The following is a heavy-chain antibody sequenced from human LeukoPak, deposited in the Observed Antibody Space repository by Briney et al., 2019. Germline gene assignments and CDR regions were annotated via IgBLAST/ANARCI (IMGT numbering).Heavy chain of an antibody. CDR2: FDPEDGET. D-gene: IGHD1-26*01. J-gene: IGHJ2*01. V-gene: IGHV1-24*01. CDR3: ATGGLLDWYFDL. CDR1: GFTFSSYA. Sequence: GGSLRLSCAASGFTFSSYAMHWVRQAPGKGLEWMGGFDPEDGETIYAQKFQGRVTMTEDTSTDTAYMELSSLGSEDTAVYYCATGGLLDWYFDLWGRGTLVTVSS.